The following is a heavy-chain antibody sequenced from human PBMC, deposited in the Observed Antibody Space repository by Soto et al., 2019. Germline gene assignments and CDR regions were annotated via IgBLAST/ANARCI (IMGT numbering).Heavy chain of an antibody. CDR2: IYPADSDT. V-gene: IGHV5-51*01. J-gene: IGHJ4*02. CDR3: ARHYRRTVADY. D-gene: IGHD4-17*01. CDR1: GYSFANYW. Sequence: PGESRKISCKGSGYSFANYWIGWVRQMPGRGLEWMGVIYPADSDTRYSPSFQGQVTISADTSINTAYLQWSSLKASDTAIYYCARHYRRTVADYWGQGTLVTVSS.